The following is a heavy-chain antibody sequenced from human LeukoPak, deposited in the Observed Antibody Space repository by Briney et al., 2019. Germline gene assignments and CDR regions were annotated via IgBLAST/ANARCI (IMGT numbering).Heavy chain of an antibody. CDR1: AGSISSYY. CDR2: IYYSGST. CDR3: ARYYYGGYFFDY. V-gene: IGHV4-59*01. J-gene: IGHJ4*02. Sequence: SETLSLTCTVSAGSISSYYWSWIRQPPGKGLEWIGYIYYSGSTNYNPSLKSRVTISVDTSKNQFSLKLSSVTAADTAVYYCARYYYGGYFFDYWGQGTPVTVSS. D-gene: IGHD3-10*01.